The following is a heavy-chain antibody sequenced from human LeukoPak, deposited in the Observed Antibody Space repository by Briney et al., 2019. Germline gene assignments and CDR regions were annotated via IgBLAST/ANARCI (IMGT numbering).Heavy chain of an antibody. Sequence: GGSLRLSCAASGFSFSSYWMSWVRQAPVKGLEWVSNIKQDGSAKYYVDSVEGRFTISRDNAKNSVHLQMNSLRAEDTAVYYCARRRLKGKYGDDNYWYFDLWGRGTLVTVSS. CDR1: GFSFSSYW. J-gene: IGHJ2*01. CDR2: IKQDGSAK. V-gene: IGHV3-7*01. D-gene: IGHD4-17*01. CDR3: ARRRLKGKYGDDNYWYFDL.